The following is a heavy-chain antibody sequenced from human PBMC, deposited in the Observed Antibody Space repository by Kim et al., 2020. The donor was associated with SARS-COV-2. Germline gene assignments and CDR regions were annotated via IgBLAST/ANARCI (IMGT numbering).Heavy chain of an antibody. CDR1: GYSFTSYW. J-gene: IGHJ6*02. D-gene: IGHD6-13*01. CDR2: IYPGDSDT. V-gene: IGHV5-51*01. CDR3: ASALSAARDYYYGMDV. Sequence: GESLKISCKGSGYSFTSYWIGWVRQMPGKGLEWMGIIYPGDSDTRYSPSFQGQVTISADKSISTAYLQWSSLKASDTAMYYCASALSAARDYYYGMDVWGQGTTVTVSS.